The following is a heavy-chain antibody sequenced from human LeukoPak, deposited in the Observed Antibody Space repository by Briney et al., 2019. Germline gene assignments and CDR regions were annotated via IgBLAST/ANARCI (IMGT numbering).Heavy chain of an antibody. CDR3: AKDGRISITGTLDY. J-gene: IGHJ4*02. CDR1: GFTFSSYG. CDR2: ISYDGSNK. V-gene: IGHV3-30*18. D-gene: IGHD1/OR15-1a*01. Sequence: GRSLRLSCAASGFTFSSYGMHWVRQAPGKGLEWVAVISYDGSNKYYADSVKGRFTISRDNSKNTLYPQMNSLRAEDTAVYYCAKDGRISITGTLDYWGQGTLVTVSS.